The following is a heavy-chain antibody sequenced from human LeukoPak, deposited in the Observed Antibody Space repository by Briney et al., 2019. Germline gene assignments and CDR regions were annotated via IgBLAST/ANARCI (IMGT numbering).Heavy chain of an antibody. CDR2: IYHSGST. V-gene: IGHV4-38-2*01. Sequence: PSETLSLTCAVSGYSISSGYYWGWIRQPPGKGLEWIGSIYHSGSTYYNPSHKSRVTISVDTSKNQFSLKLSSVTAADTAVYYCARGCRYYDFWSGYYNWFDPWGQGTLVTVSS. CDR1: GYSISSGYY. CDR3: ARGCRYYDFWSGYYNWFDP. D-gene: IGHD3-3*01. J-gene: IGHJ5*02.